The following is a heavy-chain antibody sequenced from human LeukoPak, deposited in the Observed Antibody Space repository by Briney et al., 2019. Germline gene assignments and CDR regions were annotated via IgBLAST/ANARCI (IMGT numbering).Heavy chain of an antibody. J-gene: IGHJ5*02. CDR1: GGSFSSYY. Sequence: PSETLSLTCTVSGGSFSSYYWNWIRQPAGKGLEWIGRIYTSGSTNYNPSLKSRVTMSVDTSKNQFSLKLTSVTAADTAVYYCARGRMGSGSPYNWFDPWGQGTLVTVSS. CDR3: ARGRMGSGSPYNWFDP. D-gene: IGHD1-26*01. CDR2: IYTSGST. V-gene: IGHV4-4*07.